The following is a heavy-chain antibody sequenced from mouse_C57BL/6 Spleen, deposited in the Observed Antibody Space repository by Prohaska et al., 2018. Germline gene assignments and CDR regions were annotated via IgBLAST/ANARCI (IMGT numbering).Heavy chain of an antibody. J-gene: IGHJ1*03. CDR3: MRYGNYWYFDV. CDR1: GFTFSGFW. Sequence: EVQLLETGGGLVQPGGSRGLSCEGSGFTFSGFWMSWVRQTPGTTLEWIGDINSDGSAINYAPSIKYRFTIFRDNDKSTRYLQMSNVRSEDTATYFCMRYGNYWYFDVWGTGTTVTVSS. V-gene: IGHV11-2*01. CDR2: INSDGSAI. D-gene: IGHD2-1*01.